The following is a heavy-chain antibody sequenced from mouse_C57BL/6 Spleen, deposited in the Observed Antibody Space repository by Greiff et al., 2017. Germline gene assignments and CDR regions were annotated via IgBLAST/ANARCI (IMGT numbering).Heavy chain of an antibody. CDR3: ALGYYGYFDV. CDR2: ISSGSSTI. CDR1: GFTFSDYG. J-gene: IGHJ1*03. V-gene: IGHV5-17*01. Sequence: DVMLVESGGGLVKPGGSLKLSCAASGFTFSDYGMHWVRQAPEKGLEWVAYISSGSSTIYYADTVKGRFTISRDNAKNTLFLQMTSLRSEDTAMYYCALGYYGYFDVWGTGTTVTVSS. D-gene: IGHD2-2*01.